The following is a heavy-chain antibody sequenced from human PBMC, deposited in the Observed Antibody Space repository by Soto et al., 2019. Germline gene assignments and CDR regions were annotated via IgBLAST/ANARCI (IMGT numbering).Heavy chain of an antibody. CDR3: ATQTYSYNWHH. CDR2: ISHSGRT. CDR1: SDSISNRNW. D-gene: IGHD1-1*01. V-gene: IGHV4-4*02. Sequence: QVQLQESGPELVKPSGTLSLTCGVSSDSISNRNWWSWVRQPPGKGLEWIGEISHSGRTNYNPSLESRVTMSLDKSRNQFYLKLNFVTAADTPVYYCATQTYSYNWHHWGQGTLVTVSS. J-gene: IGHJ5*02.